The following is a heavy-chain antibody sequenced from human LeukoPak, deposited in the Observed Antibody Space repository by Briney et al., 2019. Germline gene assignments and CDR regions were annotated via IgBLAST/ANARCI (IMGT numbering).Heavy chain of an antibody. D-gene: IGHD3-22*01. Sequence: PWEPLSLPCTVSGGSLSSRSYYWAWIPQPPAKGLGWIGSIYYSRRHSYPPAPKSRVTISVDTSKNQLSLKLSSVTAADTAVYYCARGRSGYDSSGYYYYYYGMDVWGQGTTVTVSS. CDR1: GGSLSSRSYY. CDR2: IYYSRRH. V-gene: IGHV4-39*07. J-gene: IGHJ6*02. CDR3: ARGRSGYDSSGYYYYYYGMDV.